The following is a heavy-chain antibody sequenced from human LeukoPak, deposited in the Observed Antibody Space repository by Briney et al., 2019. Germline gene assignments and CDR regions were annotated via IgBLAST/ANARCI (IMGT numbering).Heavy chain of an antibody. D-gene: IGHD3-10*01. Sequence: SETLSLNCTVSGGSVSSSSYYWGWIRQPPMKGLERIGSIYYSDSTEYNLSLKSRVTISVDTSRNQFSLKLSSVTAAVTAVYYCARHQSYGSGTYYAPFDNWGQGILVTVSS. CDR2: IYYSDST. V-gene: IGHV4-39*01. J-gene: IGHJ4*02. CDR1: GGSVSSSSYY. CDR3: ARHQSYGSGTYYAPFDN.